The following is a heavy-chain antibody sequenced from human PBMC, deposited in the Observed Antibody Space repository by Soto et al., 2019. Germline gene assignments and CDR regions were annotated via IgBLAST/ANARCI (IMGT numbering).Heavy chain of an antibody. CDR1: GGSFSGYY. D-gene: IGHD1-7*01. CDR3: ATELSRRGGWYFDL. J-gene: IGHJ2*01. V-gene: IGHV4-34*01. CDR2: INHSGST. Sequence: QVQLQQWGAGLLKPSETLSLTCAVYGGSFSGYYWSWIRQPPGKGLEWIGEINHSGSTNYNPSLKSRVTISVDTSKNQFSLKLSSVTAADTAVYYCATELSRRGGWYFDLWGRGTLVTVSS.